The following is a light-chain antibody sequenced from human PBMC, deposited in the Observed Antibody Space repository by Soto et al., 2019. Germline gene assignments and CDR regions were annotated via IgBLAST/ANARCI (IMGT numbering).Light chain of an antibody. CDR2: GAS. CDR1: QSVSSK. V-gene: IGKV3-11*01. CDR3: QQRSNWPSIT. J-gene: IGKJ5*01. Sequence: EIVMTQSPATLSVSPGEGATLSCRASQSVSSKLAWYQHKPGQAPRLLIYGASSRATGIPDRFSGSGSGTDFTLTINSLEPEDSAVYYCQQRSNWPSITFGQGTRLEIK.